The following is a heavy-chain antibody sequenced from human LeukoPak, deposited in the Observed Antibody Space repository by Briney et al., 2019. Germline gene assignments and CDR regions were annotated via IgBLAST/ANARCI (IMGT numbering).Heavy chain of an antibody. D-gene: IGHD2-8*01. V-gene: IGHV3-30*04. CDR2: ISYDGSNK. CDR1: GFTFSSYA. CDR3: ARDRSYGDGMDV. Sequence: GGSLRLSCAASGFTFSSYAMHWVRQAPGKGLERVAVISYDGSNKYYADSVKGRFTTSRDNSENTLYLQMNSLRAEDTAVYYCARDRSYGDGMDVWGQGTTVTVSS. J-gene: IGHJ6*02.